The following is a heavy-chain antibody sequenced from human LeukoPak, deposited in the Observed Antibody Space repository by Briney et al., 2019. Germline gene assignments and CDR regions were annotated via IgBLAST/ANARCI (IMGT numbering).Heavy chain of an antibody. CDR1: GYTFTNFD. D-gene: IGHD3-10*01. J-gene: IGHJ4*02. Sequence: ASVKVSCKASGYTFTNFDLNWVRQATGQGLEWMGWMNPNTGNTGSAQKFQGRVTMTRNTSISTAYMELSSLRSEDTAVYYCARDGDGSGSYRGYWGQGTLVTVSS. CDR2: MNPNTGNT. CDR3: ARDGDGSGSYRGY. V-gene: IGHV1-8*01.